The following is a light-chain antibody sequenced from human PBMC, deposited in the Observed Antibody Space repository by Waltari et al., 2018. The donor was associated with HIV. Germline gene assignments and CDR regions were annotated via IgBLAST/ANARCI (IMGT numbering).Light chain of an antibody. CDR3: QEYGDSPT. CDR1: QSVSNS. Sequence: EIVMTQSPATLSVSPGERATLSCRASQSVSNSLAWYQHKPGQAPRLLIYGASTRATGIPARFSGSGSGTEFTLTISSLQSEDFAVYHCQEYGDSPTFGGGTKVEI. V-gene: IGKV3-15*01. CDR2: GAS. J-gene: IGKJ4*01.